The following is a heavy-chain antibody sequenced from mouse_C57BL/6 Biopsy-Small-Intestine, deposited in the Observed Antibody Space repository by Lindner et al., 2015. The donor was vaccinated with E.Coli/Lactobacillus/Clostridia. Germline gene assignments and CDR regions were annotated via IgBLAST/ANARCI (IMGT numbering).Heavy chain of an antibody. V-gene: IGHV3-1*01. CDR2: ISYSGST. J-gene: IGHJ2*01. CDR3: ARGGFYDGYYGYFDY. Sequence: EVQLQESGPGMVKPSQSLSLTCTVTGYSITSGYDWHWIRHFPGNKLEWMGYISYSGSTNYNPSLKSRISITHDTSKNHFFLKLNSVTTEDTATYYCARGGFYDGYYGYFDYWGQGTTLTVSS. D-gene: IGHD2-3*01. CDR1: GYSITSGYD.